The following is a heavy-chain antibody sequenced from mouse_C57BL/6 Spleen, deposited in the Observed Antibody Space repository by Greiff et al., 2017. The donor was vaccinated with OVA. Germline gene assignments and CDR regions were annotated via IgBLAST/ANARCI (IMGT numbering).Heavy chain of an antibody. CDR3: AQGTAVVATDWYVDV. CDR1: GFTIKDYY. Sequence: VQLQQSGAELVKPGASVKLSCTASGFTIKDYYMHWVKQRPEQGLEWIGRIDPEDGETKYAPKFQGKATINADTASNTAYLQLSILTAEDTAVYFWAQGTAVVATDWYVDVWGTGTTVTVSS. J-gene: IGHJ1*03. V-gene: IGHV14-2*01. D-gene: IGHD1-1*01. CDR2: IDPEDGET.